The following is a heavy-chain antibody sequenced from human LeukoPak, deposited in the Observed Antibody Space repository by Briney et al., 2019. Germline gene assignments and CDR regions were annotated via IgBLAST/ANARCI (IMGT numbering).Heavy chain of an antibody. J-gene: IGHJ4*02. V-gene: IGHV4-39*07. CDR3: ARVYYYDSSGYYPYYFDY. CDR2: MYYSGST. CDR1: GGSINSNGYY. Sequence: PETLSLTCTVSGGSINSNGYYWGWIRQPPGKGLEWIGNMYYSGSTYYNPSLKSRVTISGDTSKNQFSLKLSSVTAADTAVYYCARVYYYDSSGYYPYYFDYWGQGTLVTVSS. D-gene: IGHD3-22*01.